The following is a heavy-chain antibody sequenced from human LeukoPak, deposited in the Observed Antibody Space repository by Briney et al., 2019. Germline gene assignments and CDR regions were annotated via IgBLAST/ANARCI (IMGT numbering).Heavy chain of an antibody. CDR1: GFTFSSYA. J-gene: IGHJ3*02. Sequence: PGGSLRLSCAASGFTFSSYAMNWVRQAPGKGLEGVAVISYDGSNKYYADSVKGRFTISRDNSKNTLYLQMNSLRAEDTAVYYCASSSWGSGAFDIWGQGTMVTVSS. D-gene: IGHD7-27*01. CDR3: ASSSWGSGAFDI. V-gene: IGHV3-30-3*01. CDR2: ISYDGSNK.